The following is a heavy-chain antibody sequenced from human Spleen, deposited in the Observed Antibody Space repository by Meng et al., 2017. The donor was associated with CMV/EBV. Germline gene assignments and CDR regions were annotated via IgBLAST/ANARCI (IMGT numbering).Heavy chain of an antibody. D-gene: IGHD6-13*01. CDR3: AKEIESSSSGMDV. Sequence: GESLKISCTASGFTFSGYEMNWVRQAPGKGLEWVSYINNGGLTKHYGDFVKGRFTISRDNSKNTLYLQMNSLRAEDTAVYYCAKEIESSSSGMDVWGQGTTVTVSS. J-gene: IGHJ6*02. CDR2: INNGGLTK. CDR1: GFTFSGYE. V-gene: IGHV3-48*03.